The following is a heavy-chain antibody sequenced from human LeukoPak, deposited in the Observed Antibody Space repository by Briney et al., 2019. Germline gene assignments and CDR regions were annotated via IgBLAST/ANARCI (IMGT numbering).Heavy chain of an antibody. CDR3: ARAIGVWFGENWFDP. CDR1: GGSISSYY. J-gene: IGHJ5*02. D-gene: IGHD3-10*01. CDR2: IYTSGST. Sequence: PSETLSLTCTVSGGSISSYYWSWIRQPPGKGLEWIGYIYTSGSTNYNPSLKSRVTISVDTSKNQFSLKLSSVTAADTAVYYRARAIGVWFGENWFDPWGQGTLVTVSS. V-gene: IGHV4-4*08.